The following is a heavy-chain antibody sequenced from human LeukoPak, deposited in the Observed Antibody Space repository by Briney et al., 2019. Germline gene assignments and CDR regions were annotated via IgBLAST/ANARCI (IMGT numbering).Heavy chain of an antibody. CDR2: ISSDGDNT. D-gene: IGHD4-17*01. Sequence: GGSLRLSCSASGFIFSNYGMYWVRQARGRGLEFVSAISSDGDNTFYADSVKGRYTISRDNSKNTLYLQTSSLRGEDTAVYYCVRVNDYGDRNLYYFGYWGQGTLVTVSS. J-gene: IGHJ4*02. CDR1: GFIFSNYG. CDR3: VRVNDYGDRNLYYFGY. V-gene: IGHV3-64D*06.